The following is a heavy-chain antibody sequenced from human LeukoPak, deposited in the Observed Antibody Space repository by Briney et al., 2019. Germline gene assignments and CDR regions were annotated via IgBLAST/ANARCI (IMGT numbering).Heavy chain of an antibody. CDR3: ARGYTSSWLLYYYYYMDV. J-gene: IGHJ6*03. V-gene: IGHV4-59*11. CDR1: GGSISSHY. Sequence: SETLSPTCTVSGGSISSHYWSWIRQPPGKGLEWIGYIYYSGSTNYNPSLKSRVTISVDTSKNQFSLKLSSVTAADTAVYYCARGYTSSWLLYYYYYMDVWGKGTTVTVSS. D-gene: IGHD3-9*01. CDR2: IYYSGST.